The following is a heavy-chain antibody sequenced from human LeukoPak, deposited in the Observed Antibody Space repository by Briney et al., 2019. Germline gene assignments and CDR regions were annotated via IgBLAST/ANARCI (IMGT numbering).Heavy chain of an antibody. Sequence: SETLSLTCAVYGGSFSGYYWSWIRQPPGKGLEWIGEINHSGSTNYNPSLKSRVTISVDTSKNQFSLKLSSVTAADTAVYYCARVGYSGSYYGRIDYWGQGTLVSVSS. D-gene: IGHD1-26*01. V-gene: IGHV4-34*01. CDR3: ARVGYSGSYYGRIDY. CDR1: GGSFSGYY. J-gene: IGHJ4*02. CDR2: INHSGST.